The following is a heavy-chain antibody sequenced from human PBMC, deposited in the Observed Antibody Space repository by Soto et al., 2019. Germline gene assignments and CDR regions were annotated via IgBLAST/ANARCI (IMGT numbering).Heavy chain of an antibody. Sequence: ASVKVSCKASGYSFTSLDINWVRQTAGQGLEWMGWMEPSTGGTGYAQKFQGRVTMTRDTSINTAYMELTTLTSDDTAFYYCARGVSAGVDYWGQGTLVTVSS. J-gene: IGHJ4*02. CDR2: MEPSTGGT. D-gene: IGHD1-26*01. V-gene: IGHV1-8*01. CDR3: ARGVSAGVDY. CDR1: GYSFTSLD.